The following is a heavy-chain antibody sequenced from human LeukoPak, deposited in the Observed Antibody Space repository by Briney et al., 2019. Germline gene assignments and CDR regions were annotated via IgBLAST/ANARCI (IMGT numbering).Heavy chain of an antibody. D-gene: IGHD5-24*01. CDR3: ARDNRDGYPSREPNAFDI. CDR1: GYTFTGYY. V-gene: IGHV1-46*01. CDR2: INPSGGST. J-gene: IGHJ3*02. Sequence: ASVKVSCKASGYTFTGYYMHWVRQAPGQGLEWMGIINPSGGSTSYAQKFQGRVTMTRDMSTSTVYMELSSLRSEDTAVYYCARDNRDGYPSREPNAFDIWGQGTMVTVSS.